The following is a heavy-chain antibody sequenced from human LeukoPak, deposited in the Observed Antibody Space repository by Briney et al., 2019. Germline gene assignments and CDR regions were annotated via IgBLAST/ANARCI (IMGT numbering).Heavy chain of an antibody. CDR2: IQSDGGNE. CDR1: GFSFSTSG. D-gene: IGHD3-10*01. J-gene: IGHJ6*02. V-gene: IGHV3-30*02. Sequence: GGSLRLSCAASGFSFSTSGMHWIRQAPGKGLEWVAFIQSDGGNEYYADSVKGRFTISRDNSKNTVHLQMNSLRAEDTAVYYCARQSGGSGSPPLYGMDVWGQGTTVTVSS. CDR3: ARQSGGSGSPPLYGMDV.